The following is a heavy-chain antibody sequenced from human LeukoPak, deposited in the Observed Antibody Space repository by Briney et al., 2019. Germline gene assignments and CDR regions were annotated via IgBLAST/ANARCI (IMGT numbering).Heavy chain of an antibody. J-gene: IGHJ6*03. V-gene: IGHV3-7*01. CDR2: IKQDGSEK. CDR1: GFTFSSYW. D-gene: IGHD5-18*01. Sequence: GGSLRLSCAASGFTFSSYWMSWVRQAPGKGLEWVANIKQDGSEKYYVDSVKGRFTISRDNAKNSLYLQMNSLRAEDTAVYYCARDTAMVTGPYYYYYYMDVWGKGTTVTISS. CDR3: ARDTAMVTGPYYYYYYMDV.